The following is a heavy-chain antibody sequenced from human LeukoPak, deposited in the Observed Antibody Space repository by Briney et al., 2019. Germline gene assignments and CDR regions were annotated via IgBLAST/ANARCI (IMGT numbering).Heavy chain of an antibody. CDR2: IRYDGSNK. CDR1: GFTFSSYG. CDR3: AKEPTTEAIFGVVIGPY. V-gene: IGHV3-30*02. D-gene: IGHD3-3*01. J-gene: IGHJ4*02. Sequence: GGSLRLSXAASGFTFSSYGTHWVRQAPGKGLEWVAFIRYDGSNKYYADSVKGRFTISRDNSKNTLYLQMNSLRAEDTAVYYCAKEPTTEAIFGVVIGPYWGQGTLVTVSS.